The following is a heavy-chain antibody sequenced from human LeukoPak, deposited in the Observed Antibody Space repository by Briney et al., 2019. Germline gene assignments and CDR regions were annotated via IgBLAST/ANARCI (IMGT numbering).Heavy chain of an antibody. CDR1: GYTFTGYY. V-gene: IGHV1-2*02. CDR3: AGDSIAAAGTDPFYYYYYGMDV. D-gene: IGHD6-13*01. Sequence: GASVKVSCKASGYTFTGYYMHWVRQAPGQGLEWMGWINPNSGGTNYAQKFQGRVTMTRDTSISTAYMELSRLRSDDTAVYYCAGDSIAAAGTDPFYYYYYGMDVWGQGTTVTVSS. J-gene: IGHJ6*02. CDR2: INPNSGGT.